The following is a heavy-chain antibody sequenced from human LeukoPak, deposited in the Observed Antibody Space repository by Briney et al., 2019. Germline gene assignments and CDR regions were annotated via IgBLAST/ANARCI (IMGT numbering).Heavy chain of an antibody. CDR2: ISGSGGST. D-gene: IGHD1-26*01. Sequence: GGSLRLSCAASGFTFSSYAMSWVRRAPGKGLEWVSAISGSGGSTYYADSVKGRFTISRDNSKNTLYLQMNSLRAEDTAVYYCAKGREGYSGSYTPFDSWGQGTLVTVSS. CDR3: AKGREGYSGSYTPFDS. V-gene: IGHV3-23*01. CDR1: GFTFSSYA. J-gene: IGHJ4*02.